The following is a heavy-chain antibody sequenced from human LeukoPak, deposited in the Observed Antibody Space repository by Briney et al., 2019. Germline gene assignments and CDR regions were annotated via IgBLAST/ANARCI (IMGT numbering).Heavy chain of an antibody. D-gene: IGHD2-15*01. J-gene: IGHJ2*01. CDR3: ARVALGSWYFDL. CDR2: ISTYNGNT. V-gene: IGHV1-18*01. CDR1: GYTFTSYG. Sequence: GASVKVSCKASGYTFTSYGISWVRQAPGQGLEWMGWISTYNGNTNYAQKFQGRVTLTTDTSTRTAYMDLRSLRSDATAVYHCARVALGSWYFDLWGRGTLVTVSS.